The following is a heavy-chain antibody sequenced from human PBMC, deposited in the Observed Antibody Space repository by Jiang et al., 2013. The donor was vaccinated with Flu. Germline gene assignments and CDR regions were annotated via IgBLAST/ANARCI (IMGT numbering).Heavy chain of an antibody. CDR2: IDWDDDK. D-gene: IGHD1/OR15-1a*01. CDR1: GFSLSTSGMC. V-gene: IGHV2-70*11. CDR3: ARLTMAGPTYYYYGMDV. J-gene: IGHJ6*04. Sequence: KPTQTLTLTCTFSGFSLSTSGMCVSWIRQPPGKALEWLARIDWDDDKYYSTSLKTRLTISKDTSKNQVVLTMTNMDPVDTATYYCARLTMAGPTYYYYGMDVWGKGTTVTVSS.